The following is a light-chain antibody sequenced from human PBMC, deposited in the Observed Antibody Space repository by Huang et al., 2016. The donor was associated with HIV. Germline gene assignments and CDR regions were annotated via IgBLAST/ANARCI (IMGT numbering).Light chain of an antibody. CDR1: QSVGSN. CDR2: GAS. V-gene: IGKV3-15*01. Sequence: EIVMTQSPATLSVSPGERATLTCRASQSVGSNLAWYKHKPGQAPRLLIYGASTRATGIPARFSGSGSGTEFTLTISSLHSEDFAGYFCQQYNSWPWTFGQGTKVEIK. J-gene: IGKJ1*01. CDR3: QQYNSWPWT.